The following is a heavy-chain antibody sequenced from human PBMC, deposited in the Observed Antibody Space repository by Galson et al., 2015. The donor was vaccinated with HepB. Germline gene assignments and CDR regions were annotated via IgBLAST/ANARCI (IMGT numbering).Heavy chain of an antibody. Sequence: SVKVSCKASGGTFSSYTISWVRQAPGQGLEWMGRIIPILGIANYAQKFQSRVTITADKSTSTAYMELSSLRSEDTAVYYCARDPQDGYYYYYGMDVWGQGTTVTVSS. CDR3: ARDPQDGYYYYYGMDV. CDR2: IIPILGIA. V-gene: IGHV1-69*04. J-gene: IGHJ6*02. CDR1: GGTFSSYT.